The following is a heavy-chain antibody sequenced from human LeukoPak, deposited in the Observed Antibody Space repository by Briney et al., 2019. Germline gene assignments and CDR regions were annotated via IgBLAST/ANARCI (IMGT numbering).Heavy chain of an antibody. V-gene: IGHV2-70*11. D-gene: IGHD2-15*01. CDR1: GFSLSTNKMC. J-gene: IGHJ5*02. Sequence: ESGPTLVNPTQTLTLTCTFSGFSLSTNKMCVSWIRQPPGKALEWLARIDWDDDKYYSTSLKTRLTISKDTSKNQVVLTMTNMDPVDTATYYCARVVAGPNWFDPWGQGTLVTVSS. CDR3: ARVVAGPNWFDP. CDR2: IDWDDDK.